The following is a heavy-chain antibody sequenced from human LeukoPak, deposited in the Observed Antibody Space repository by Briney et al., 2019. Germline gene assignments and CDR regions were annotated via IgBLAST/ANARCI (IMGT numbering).Heavy chain of an antibody. CDR1: GFTFSSYW. CDR2: IKQDGSEK. D-gene: IGHD5-24*01. V-gene: IGHV3-7*01. J-gene: IGHJ4*02. CDR3: ARVRRDGYNYFDY. Sequence: GGSLRLSCAASGFTFSSYWMSWVRQAPGKGLEWVANIKQDGSEKYYVDSVKGRFTISRDNAKNSLYLQMNSLRAEDTAVYYCARVRRDGYNYFDYWGQGTLVTVSS.